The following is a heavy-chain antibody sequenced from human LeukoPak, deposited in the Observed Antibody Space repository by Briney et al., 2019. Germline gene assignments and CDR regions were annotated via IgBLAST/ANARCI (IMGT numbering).Heavy chain of an antibody. Sequence: SQTLSLTCTVSGGSISSGGYYWSWIRQHPGKGLEWIGYIYYSGSTYYNPSLKSRVTISVDTSKNQFSLKLSSVTAADTAVYYCAREPLDYEYGYSSNDWFDPWGQGTLVTVSS. V-gene: IGHV4-31*03. J-gene: IGHJ5*02. CDR2: IYYSGST. CDR3: AREPLDYEYGYSSNDWFDP. D-gene: IGHD6-13*01. CDR1: GGSISSGGYY.